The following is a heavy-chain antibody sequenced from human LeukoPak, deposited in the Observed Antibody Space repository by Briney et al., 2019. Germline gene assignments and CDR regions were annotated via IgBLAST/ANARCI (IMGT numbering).Heavy chain of an antibody. Sequence: SETLSLTCAVYGGSFSGYYWSWIRQPPGKGLEWIGEMYLSGTTHSNPSVKSRVTISIDKSKNQFFLNLSSVTAADTAVYYCAGLVGRYSSGLYYYYFDYWGQGTLVTVSS. CDR1: GGSFSGYY. D-gene: IGHD3-22*01. J-gene: IGHJ4*02. CDR2: MYLSGTT. CDR3: AGLVGRYSSGLYYYYFDY. V-gene: IGHV4-34*01.